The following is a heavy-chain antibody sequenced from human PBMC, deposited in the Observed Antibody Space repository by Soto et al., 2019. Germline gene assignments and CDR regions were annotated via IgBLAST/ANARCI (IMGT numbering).Heavy chain of an antibody. D-gene: IGHD6-13*01. CDR3: ARQPGIPTTGY. V-gene: IGHV4-34*12. Sequence: SETLSLTCALSGGSFIKYYWTWIRQSPGKGLEWIGEILHTGSTNYNPSLGSRVTISIDTSKKQFSLNLTSVTAADTAVYYCARQPGIPTTGYWGQGTQVTVSS. CDR2: ILHTGST. J-gene: IGHJ1*01. CDR1: GGSFIKYY.